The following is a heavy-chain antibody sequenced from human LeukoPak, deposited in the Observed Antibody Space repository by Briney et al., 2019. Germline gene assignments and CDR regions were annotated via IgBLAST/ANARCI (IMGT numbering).Heavy chain of an antibody. Sequence: ASVEVSCKASGYAFTGYYMHWVRQAPGQGLEWMGWINPNSGGTNYAQKFQGRVTMTRDTSISTVYMELSGLKSDDTAVYYCARERGGALRGDFDYWGQGTLVTVSS. D-gene: IGHD1-26*01. V-gene: IGHV1-2*02. J-gene: IGHJ4*02. CDR2: INPNSGGT. CDR3: ARERGGALRGDFDY. CDR1: GYAFTGYY.